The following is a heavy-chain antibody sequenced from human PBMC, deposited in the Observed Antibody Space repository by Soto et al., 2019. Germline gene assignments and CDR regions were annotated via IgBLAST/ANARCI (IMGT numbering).Heavy chain of an antibody. D-gene: IGHD1-26*01. CDR2: VYYDGST. Sequence: QVQLQESGPGLVKPSETLSLTCSVSGDSVSSYYWSWIRQPPGKGLEWIGYVYYDGSTNYNPSLETRVTISIDTSKNQVSLKLNSVTAADTAVYNCARGRRSPTVYYGLDVWGQGTTVAVSS. CDR3: ARGRRSPTVYYGLDV. CDR1: GDSVSSYY. V-gene: IGHV4-59*02. J-gene: IGHJ6*02.